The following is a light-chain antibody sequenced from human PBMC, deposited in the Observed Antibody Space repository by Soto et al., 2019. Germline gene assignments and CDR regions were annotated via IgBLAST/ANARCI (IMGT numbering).Light chain of an antibody. V-gene: IGKV3-20*01. Sequence: EIVMTQSPATLSVSPGERATLSCRASQSVSRDLAWYQQKPGQAPRLLIFGASRRATGIPDRFSGSGSGTNFTLTISRLEPEDFAVYYCQQYGKLPRTFGQGTKVDIK. CDR3: QQYGKLPRT. CDR1: QSVSRD. CDR2: GAS. J-gene: IGKJ1*01.